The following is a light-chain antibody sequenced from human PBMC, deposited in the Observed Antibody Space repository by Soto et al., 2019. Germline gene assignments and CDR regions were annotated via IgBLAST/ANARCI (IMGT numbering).Light chain of an antibody. CDR3: QQYGSAPRT. CDR2: AAS. CDR1: LSVSKNY. Sequence: EVVLTQSPGTLSLSPGERATLSCRASLSVSKNYLAWYQQKPGQAPRLLIYAASSRATGIPDRFSGGGSGTDFTLTIGRLEPEDFAVYYCQQYGSAPRTFSQGTKVEVK. V-gene: IGKV3-20*01. J-gene: IGKJ1*01.